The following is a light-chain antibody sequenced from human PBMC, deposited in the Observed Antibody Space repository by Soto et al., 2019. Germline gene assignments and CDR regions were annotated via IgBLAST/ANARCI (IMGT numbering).Light chain of an antibody. J-gene: IGKJ1*01. CDR2: GAS. CDR1: QSVSSN. Sequence: EIVMTQSPATLSVSPGERATLSCRASQSVSSNLAWYQQKPGQAPRLLIYGASTRATGIPVRFSGSGSGTEFTLTISSRQSEDFAVYYCQQYNNWPPWTFGRGTKVEIK. CDR3: QQYNNWPPWT. V-gene: IGKV3-15*01.